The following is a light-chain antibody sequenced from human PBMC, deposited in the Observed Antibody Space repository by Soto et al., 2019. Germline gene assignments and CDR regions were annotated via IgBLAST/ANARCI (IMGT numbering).Light chain of an antibody. CDR3: QQLKRYPLS. J-gene: IGKJ4*01. CDR1: QDISRY. CDR2: AAS. V-gene: IGKV1-9*01. Sequence: IQLTQSPSSLSASIGDRVTITCRASQDISRYLAWYRQKAGQAPELLIEAASTLQSGVPSRFSGSGSGTDFALTISSLQPEDFATYYCQQLKRYPLSFGGGTKVEIK.